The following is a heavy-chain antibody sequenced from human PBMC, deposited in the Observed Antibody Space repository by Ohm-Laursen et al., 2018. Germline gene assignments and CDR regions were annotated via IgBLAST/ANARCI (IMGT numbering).Heavy chain of an antibody. J-gene: IGHJ4*02. Sequence: SLRLSCSASGFILDDYGMHWVRQVPGKGLEWVSGISWDSGNKAYEDSVKGRFTISRDNARSSVYLQMNNLRPEDTALYYCAKDVGYSSGWFDYWGQGTLVTVSS. V-gene: IGHV3-9*01. CDR2: ISWDSGNK. D-gene: IGHD6-25*01. CDR1: GFILDDYG. CDR3: AKDVGYSSGWFDY.